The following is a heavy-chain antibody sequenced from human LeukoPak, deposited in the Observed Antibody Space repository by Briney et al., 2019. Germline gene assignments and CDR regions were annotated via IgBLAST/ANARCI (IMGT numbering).Heavy chain of an antibody. CDR1: GGSFSGYY. V-gene: IGHV4-34*01. Sequence: PSETLSLTCAVYGGSFSGYYWSWIRQPPGKGLEWIGEINHSGSTNYNPSLKSRVTISVDTSKNQFSLKLSSVTAADTAVYYCARGARAFDIWDQGTMVTVSS. CDR3: ARGARAFDI. J-gene: IGHJ3*02. CDR2: INHSGST.